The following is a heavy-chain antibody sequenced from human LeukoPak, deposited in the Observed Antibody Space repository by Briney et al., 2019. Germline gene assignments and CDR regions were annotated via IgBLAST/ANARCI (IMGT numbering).Heavy chain of an antibody. Sequence: ASVKVSCNASGYTFTGYYMHWVRQAPGQGLEWMGWINPNSGGTNYAQKFQGRVTMTRDTSISTAYMELSRLRSDDTAVYYCARAGSYGLYYYYYMDVWGKGTTVTVSS. CDR1: GYTFTGYY. CDR2: INPNSGGT. V-gene: IGHV1-2*02. J-gene: IGHJ6*03. D-gene: IGHD5-18*01. CDR3: ARAGSYGLYYYYYMDV.